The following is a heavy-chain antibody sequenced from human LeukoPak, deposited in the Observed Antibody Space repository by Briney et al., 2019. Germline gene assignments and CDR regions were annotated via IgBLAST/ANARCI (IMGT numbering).Heavy chain of an antibody. Sequence: GGSLRLSCAASGFDFKNYGMHWVRQAPGKGLEGVAFIRYDGSPKFYADYVRGRFTISRDNAKNTLYLQMNSLRAEDTAVYYCARDIYGYFDLWGRGTLVTVSS. J-gene: IGHJ2*01. CDR3: ARDIYGYFDL. CDR2: IRYDGSPK. CDR1: GFDFKNYG. V-gene: IGHV3-30*02. D-gene: IGHD3-16*01.